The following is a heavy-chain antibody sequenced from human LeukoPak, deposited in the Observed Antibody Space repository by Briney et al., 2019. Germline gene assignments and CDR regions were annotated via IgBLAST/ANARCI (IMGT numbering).Heavy chain of an antibody. CDR2: IIPIFGTA. D-gene: IGHD3-3*01. CDR3: ARERITIFGDYPGTMDV. Sequence: ASAKVSCKASGYTFTSYAISWVRQAPGQGLEWMGGIIPIFGTANYAQKFQGRVTITADKSTSTAYMELSSLRSEDTAVYYCARERITIFGDYPGTMDVWGKGTTVTVSS. J-gene: IGHJ6*03. V-gene: IGHV1-69*06. CDR1: GYTFTSYA.